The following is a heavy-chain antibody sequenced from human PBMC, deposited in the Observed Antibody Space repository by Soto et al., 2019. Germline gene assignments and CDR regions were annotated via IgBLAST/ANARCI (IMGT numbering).Heavy chain of an antibody. CDR2: IYYSGST. CDR1: GGSISSSSYY. Sequence: SETLSLTCAVSGGSISSSSYYWGWIRQPPGKGLEWIGSIYYSGSTYYNPSLKSRVTITRDTSASTAYMELSSLRSEDTAVYYCARALHTTPYYYGMDVWGQGTTVTVSS. V-gene: IGHV4-39*02. CDR3: ARALHTTPYYYGMDV. D-gene: IGHD1-26*01. J-gene: IGHJ6*02.